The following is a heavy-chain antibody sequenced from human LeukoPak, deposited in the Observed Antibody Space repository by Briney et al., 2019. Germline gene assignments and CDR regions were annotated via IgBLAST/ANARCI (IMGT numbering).Heavy chain of an antibody. D-gene: IGHD6-6*01. CDR2: IYTSGST. J-gene: IGHJ5*02. V-gene: IGHV4-4*07. CDR3: ARDEGSSSRGRRYNWFDP. CDR1: GGSISSYY. Sequence: SETLSLTCTVSGGSISSYYWSWIRQPAGKGLEWIGRIYTSGSTNYNPSLKSRVTMSVDTSKNQFSQKLSSVTAADTAVYYCARDEGSSSRGRRYNWFDPWGQGTLVTVSS.